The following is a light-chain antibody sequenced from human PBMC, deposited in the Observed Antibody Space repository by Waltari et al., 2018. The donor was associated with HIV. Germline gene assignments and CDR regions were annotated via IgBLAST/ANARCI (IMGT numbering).Light chain of an antibody. Sequence: QSALTQPASVSGSPGQSITFSCSGSSSDIGAYNFVSWYHKHPGKAPNLIIYEVSNRPSGVSDRFSGSSSGNTASLTISGLQAEDEADYYCSSYTTRNTLLFGGGTRLTVL. CDR2: EVS. CDR3: SSYTTRNTLL. J-gene: IGLJ2*01. V-gene: IGLV2-14*01. CDR1: SSDIGAYNF.